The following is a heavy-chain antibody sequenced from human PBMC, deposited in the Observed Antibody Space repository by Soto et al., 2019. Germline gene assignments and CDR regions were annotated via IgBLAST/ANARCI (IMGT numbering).Heavy chain of an antibody. CDR3: ARYDSSGYYWPYYYYGMDV. CDR1: GFTFSTYS. J-gene: IGHJ6*02. CDR2: ISSSSSYI. Sequence: EVQLVESGGGLVKPGGSLRLSCAASGFTFSTYSMNWVRQAPGKGLEWVSSISSSSSYIYYADSVKGRFTISRDNAKNSLYLLMNSLRAEDTAVSYCARYDSSGYYWPYYYYGMDVWGQGTTVIVSS. V-gene: IGHV3-21*01. D-gene: IGHD3-22*01.